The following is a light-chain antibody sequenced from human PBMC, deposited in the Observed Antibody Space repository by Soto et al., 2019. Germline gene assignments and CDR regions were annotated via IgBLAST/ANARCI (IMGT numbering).Light chain of an antibody. J-gene: IGKJ1*01. CDR3: QQSYCTPRT. CDR1: QSISSY. V-gene: IGKV1-39*01. CDR2: AAS. Sequence: DIQMTQSPSSLSASVGDRVTITCRASQSISSYLNWYQQKPGKAPKVLIYAASSLQSGVPSRFSGSGSGTDFTLTINSLQPEGFATYYCQQSYCTPRTFGQGTKVEIK.